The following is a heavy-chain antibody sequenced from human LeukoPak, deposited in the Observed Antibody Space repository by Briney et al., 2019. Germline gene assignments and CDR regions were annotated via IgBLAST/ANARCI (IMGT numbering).Heavy chain of an antibody. Sequence: PSETLSLTCTVSGGSISSSSYYWGWIRQPPGKGLEWIGSIYYSGSTYYNPSLKSRVTISVDTSKNQFSLKLSSVTAADTAVYYCAREGSGYDSKTDIDYRPVPVGYWGQGTLVTVSS. J-gene: IGHJ4*02. CDR1: GGSISSSSYY. D-gene: IGHD5-12*01. V-gene: IGHV4-39*07. CDR3: AREGSGYDSKTDIDYRPVPVGY. CDR2: IYYSGST.